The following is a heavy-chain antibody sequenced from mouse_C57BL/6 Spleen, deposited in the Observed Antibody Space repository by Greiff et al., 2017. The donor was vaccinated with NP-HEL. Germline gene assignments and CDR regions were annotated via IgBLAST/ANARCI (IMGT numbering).Heavy chain of an antibody. Sequence: VQLQQSGPGLAKPSQTLSLTCSVTGYSITSDYWNWIRKFPGNKLEYMGYISYSGSTYYNPSLNSRISIPRDTSKNQYYLQLNSVTTEDTATYYCARYSGYYSNYEGYFDVWGTGTTVTVSS. CDR3: ARYSGYYSNYEGYFDV. CDR2: ISYSGST. V-gene: IGHV3-8*01. D-gene: IGHD2-5*01. J-gene: IGHJ1*03. CDR1: GYSITSDY.